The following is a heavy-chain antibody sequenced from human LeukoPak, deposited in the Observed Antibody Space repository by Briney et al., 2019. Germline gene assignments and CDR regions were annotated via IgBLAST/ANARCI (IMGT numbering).Heavy chain of an antibody. Sequence: GASVTVSCTASGYTFTSYDINWVRQATGQGVEWMGWMNPNSGNTGSAQRFQGRVTMTRDTSISTAYMELSSLTSEDTAVYYCARGPLVRLPSSFDPWGQGTLVTVSS. V-gene: IGHV1-8*01. CDR3: ARGPLVRLPSSFDP. CDR1: GYTFTSYD. J-gene: IGHJ5*02. D-gene: IGHD3-16*02. CDR2: MNPNSGNT.